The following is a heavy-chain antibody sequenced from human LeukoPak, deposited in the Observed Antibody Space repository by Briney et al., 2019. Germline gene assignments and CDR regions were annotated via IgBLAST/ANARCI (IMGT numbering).Heavy chain of an antibody. CDR2: IYYSGST. CDR3: ARHQPYDSSGYDLDY. CDR1: GGSISSGSYY. Sequence: PSQTLSLTCTVSGGSISSGSYYWSWIRQPPGKGLEWIGYIYYSGSTNYNPSLKSRVTISVDTSKNQFSLKLSSVTAADTAVYYCARHQPYDSSGYDLDYWGQGTLVTVSS. J-gene: IGHJ4*02. V-gene: IGHV4-61*01. D-gene: IGHD3-22*01.